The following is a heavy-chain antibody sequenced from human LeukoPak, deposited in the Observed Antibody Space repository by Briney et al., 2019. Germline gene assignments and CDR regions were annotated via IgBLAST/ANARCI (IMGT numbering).Heavy chain of an antibody. D-gene: IGHD1-26*01. CDR3: ARHRAIAAMPATLKY. CDR1: GLIFSDYS. CDR2: ISGSGSST. Sequence: AGGSLRLSCEASGLIFSDYSFNWVRQAPGKGLAWVSSISGSGSSTYYADSVRGRFTISGDDSKNSLFLQMNSLRAEDTAVYYCARHRAIAAMPATLKYWGQGTLVTVSS. J-gene: IGHJ4*02. V-gene: IGHV3-23*01.